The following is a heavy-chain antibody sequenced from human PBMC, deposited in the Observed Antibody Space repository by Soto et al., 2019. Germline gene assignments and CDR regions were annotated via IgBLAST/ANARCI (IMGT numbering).Heavy chain of an antibody. V-gene: IGHV1-2*02. CDR2: INPNSGGT. J-gene: IGHJ6*02. CDR1: GYTFTGYY. CDR3: ARVFSLPAGPNYYGMDV. Sequence: ASVKVSCKASGYTFTGYYMHWVRQAPGQGLEWMGWINPNSGGTNYAQKFQGRVTMTRDTSISTAYMELSRQRSDDTAVYYCARVFSLPAGPNYYGMDVWGQGTTVTVSS.